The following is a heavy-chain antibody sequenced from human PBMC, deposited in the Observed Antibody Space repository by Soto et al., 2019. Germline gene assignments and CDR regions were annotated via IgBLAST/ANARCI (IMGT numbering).Heavy chain of an antibody. CDR2: IYFSGST. J-gene: IGHJ6*02. V-gene: IGHV4-59*01. CDR3: ARVALGMYYYYGMDV. D-gene: IGHD7-27*01. Sequence: SETLSLTCTVSVGSISSYYWSWIRQPPGKGLEWIGYIYFSGSTNYNPSLKSRVTISVDTSKNQFSLKLSSVTAVDTAVYYCARVALGMYYYYGMDVWGQGTTVT. CDR1: VGSISSYY.